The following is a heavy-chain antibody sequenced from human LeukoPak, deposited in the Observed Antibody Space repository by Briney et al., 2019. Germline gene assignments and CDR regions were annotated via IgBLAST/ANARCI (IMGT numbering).Heavy chain of an antibody. Sequence: PGGSLRLSCAASGFTFSSYWMSWVRQPPGKGLEWVANIKHDGSEKYYVDSVKGRFTISRDNAKNSLYLQMNSLRAEDTAVYYCARGTYSSGWGRNYYYGMDVWGQGTTVTVSS. CDR3: ARGTYSSGWGRNYYYGMDV. J-gene: IGHJ6*02. CDR1: GFTFSSYW. V-gene: IGHV3-7*01. D-gene: IGHD6-19*01. CDR2: IKHDGSEK.